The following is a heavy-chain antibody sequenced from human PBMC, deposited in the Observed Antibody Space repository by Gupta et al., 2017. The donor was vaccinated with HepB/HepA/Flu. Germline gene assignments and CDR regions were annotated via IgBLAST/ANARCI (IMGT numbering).Heavy chain of an antibody. CDR3: ARVAAAAQGYFDY. D-gene: IGHD6-13*01. CDR1: GDSISRGGYY. J-gene: IGHJ4*02. Sequence: QVQLQESGPGLVKPSQTLSLTCTVSGDSISRGGYYWSWIRQHPGKGLEWIGYIYYSGSTYYNPSLKSRLTISVDTSKNQFSLKLSSVTAADTAVYYCARVAAAAQGYFDYWGQGTLVTVSS. CDR2: IYYSGST. V-gene: IGHV4-31*03.